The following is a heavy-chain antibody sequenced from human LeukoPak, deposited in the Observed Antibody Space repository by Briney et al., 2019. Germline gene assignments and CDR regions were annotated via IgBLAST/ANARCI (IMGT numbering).Heavy chain of an antibody. CDR1: GGSINSYY. D-gene: IGHD5-18*01. CDR3: ARQRLLSGDTAMNWFDP. V-gene: IGHV4-59*08. J-gene: IGHJ5*02. CDR2: IYYSGST. Sequence: PSETLSLTCTVSGGSINSYYWTWIRQPPGKGLEWIGYIYYSGSTNYNPSLKSRVTISVDTSKNQFSLKLSSVTAADTAVYYCARQRLLSGDTAMNWFDPWGQGTLVTVSS.